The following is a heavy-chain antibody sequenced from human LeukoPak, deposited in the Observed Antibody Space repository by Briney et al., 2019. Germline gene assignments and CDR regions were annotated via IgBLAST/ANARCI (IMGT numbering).Heavy chain of an antibody. D-gene: IGHD3-22*01. V-gene: IGHV3-74*01. Sequence: GGSLRLSCAASGFSFSNYWKHWVRQAPGKGLVWVSRINSDGSNTGYADSVKGRFTISRDSAKNTLYLQMNSLRAEDTAVYYCARGFTTDSYYFDYWGQGTLVTVSS. CDR2: INSDGSNT. J-gene: IGHJ4*02. CDR3: ARGFTTDSYYFDY. CDR1: GFSFSNYW.